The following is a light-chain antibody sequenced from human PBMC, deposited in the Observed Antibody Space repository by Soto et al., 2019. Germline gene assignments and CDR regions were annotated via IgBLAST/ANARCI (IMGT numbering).Light chain of an antibody. V-gene: IGKV1-39*01. J-gene: IGKJ4*01. CDR2: AAS. CDR1: QSISTY. Sequence: DIQMTQSPSSLSASVGDRVTITCRASQSISTYLNWYQQKPGKVPKLLIYAASSLQSGVPSRFTGSGSGTDFTLTISSLQPEDFATYYCQQTHMTFTLGGGTKVDIK. CDR3: QQTHMTFT.